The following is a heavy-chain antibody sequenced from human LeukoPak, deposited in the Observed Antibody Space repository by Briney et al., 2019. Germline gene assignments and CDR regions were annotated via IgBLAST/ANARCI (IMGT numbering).Heavy chain of an antibody. CDR1: GGSISSSSYY. J-gene: IGHJ6*02. Sequence: SETLSLTCTVSGGSISSSSYYWGWIRQPPGKGLEWIGSIYYSGSTYYNPSLKSRVTISVDTSKNQFSLKLSSVTAADTAVYYCARDYYYGMDVWGQGTTVTVSS. V-gene: IGHV4-39*02. CDR3: ARDYYYGMDV. CDR2: IYYSGST.